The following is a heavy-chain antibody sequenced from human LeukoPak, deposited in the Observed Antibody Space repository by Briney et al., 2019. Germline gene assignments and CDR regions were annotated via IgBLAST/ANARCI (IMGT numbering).Heavy chain of an antibody. D-gene: IGHD6-6*01. J-gene: IGHJ4*02. CDR2: ISSSSSYI. V-gene: IGHV3-21*01. Sequence: GGSLRLSCAASGFTFSSYSMTWVRQAPGKGLEWVSSISSSSSYIYYADSVKGRFTISRDNAKNSLYLQMNSLRAEDTAVYYCARDDVGSSPYSFDYWGQGTLVTVSS. CDR1: GFTFSSYS. CDR3: ARDDVGSSPYSFDY.